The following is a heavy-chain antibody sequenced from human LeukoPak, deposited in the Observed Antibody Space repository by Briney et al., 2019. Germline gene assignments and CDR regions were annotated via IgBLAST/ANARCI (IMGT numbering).Heavy chain of an antibody. CDR2: ISAYNGNT. CDR3: ARDSTLRYRSSEAF. V-gene: IGHV1-18*04. J-gene: IGHJ4*02. CDR1: GYTFTSYG. Sequence: ASVKVSCKASGYTFTSYGISWVRQAPGQGLEWMGWISAYNGNTNYAQKLQGRVTMTTDTSTSTAYMELRSLRSDDTAVYYCARDSTLRYRSSEAFWGQGTLVTVSS. D-gene: IGHD3-9*01.